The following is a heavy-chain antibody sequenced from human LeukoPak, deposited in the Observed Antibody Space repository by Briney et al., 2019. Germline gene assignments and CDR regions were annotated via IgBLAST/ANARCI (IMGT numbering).Heavy chain of an antibody. CDR3: ARPKNTEQQLVNWFDP. J-gene: IGHJ5*02. CDR2: ISYDGSNK. CDR1: GFTFSIYA. V-gene: IGHV3-30*04. Sequence: GRSLRLSCAASGFTFSIYAMHWVRQAPGKGLEWVAVISYDGSNKYYADSVKGRFTISRDNSKNTLYLQMNSLRAEDTAVYYCARPKNTEQQLVNWFDPWGQGALVTVSS. D-gene: IGHD6-13*01.